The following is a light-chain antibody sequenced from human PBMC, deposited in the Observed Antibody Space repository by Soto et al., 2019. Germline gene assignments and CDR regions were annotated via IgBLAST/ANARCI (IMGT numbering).Light chain of an antibody. J-gene: IGKJ4*01. CDR1: QSVSAY. Sequence: EIVLTQSPATLSLSPGETATLSCRASQSVSAYLAWYQHIPGQAPRLLMYDASNRATGIPSRFSGSGSGTDFTLTIISLEPEDFAVYYCQQRSNWPTFGGGTKVEIK. V-gene: IGKV3-11*01. CDR2: DAS. CDR3: QQRSNWPT.